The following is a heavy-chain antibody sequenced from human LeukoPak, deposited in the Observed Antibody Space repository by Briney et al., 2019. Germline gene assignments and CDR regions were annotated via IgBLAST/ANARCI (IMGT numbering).Heavy chain of an antibody. CDR3: ARYILGGSGNYSYHYYYYMDV. V-gene: IGHV4-38-2*01. J-gene: IGHJ6*03. CDR2: FYHSGST. D-gene: IGHD3-10*01. Sequence: PAETLPLTCAVPGYSISRDFFWGWIRPPPGKGLEVIGRFYHSGSTYYKPSLKSRVAISVDTSKNQFSLKLSSVTAADTAVYYCARYILGGSGNYSYHYYYYMDVWGKGTTVTVSS. CDR1: GYSISRDFF.